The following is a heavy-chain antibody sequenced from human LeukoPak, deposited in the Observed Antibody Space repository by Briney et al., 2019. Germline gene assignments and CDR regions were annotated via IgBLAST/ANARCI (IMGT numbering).Heavy chain of an antibody. J-gene: IGHJ4*02. D-gene: IGHD2-21*02. CDR1: GFSVSNYY. V-gene: IGHV3-66*01. CDR3: TRGQSYCGADCYSD. CDR2: MYTGGGR. Sequence: GGSLRLSCAASGFSVSNYYMSWVRQPPGKGLEWVSVMYTGGGRYYGDSVKGRFTISRDDSKNTVFLQMNSLRVEDTALYYCTRGQSYCGADCYSDWGQGTLVTVSS.